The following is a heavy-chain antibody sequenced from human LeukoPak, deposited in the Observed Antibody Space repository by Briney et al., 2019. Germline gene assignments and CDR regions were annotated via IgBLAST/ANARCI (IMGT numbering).Heavy chain of an antibody. Sequence: GGSLRLSCAASGFTFSSYAMSWVRQAPGKGLEWVSAISGSGGSTYYADSVKGRFTISRDNSKNTLYLQMNSLRPEDTAVYYCAKDSPLAYCGGDCYSFGAFDIWGQGTMVTVSS. CDR1: GFTFSSYA. D-gene: IGHD2-21*02. CDR3: AKDSPLAYCGGDCYSFGAFDI. V-gene: IGHV3-23*01. J-gene: IGHJ3*02. CDR2: ISGSGGST.